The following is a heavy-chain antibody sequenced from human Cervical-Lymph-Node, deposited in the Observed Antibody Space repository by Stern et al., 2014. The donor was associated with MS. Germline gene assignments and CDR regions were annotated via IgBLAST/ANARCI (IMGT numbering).Heavy chain of an antibody. D-gene: IGHD4-17*01. CDR3: ARDNGYGDYLPGDS. Sequence: VQLVESGAEVKKPGASVKISCKASGYSFTSYYMHWVRQAPGQGLEWMGIINPSSGSTTYAQRFQGRLTMTRDTSTSTVYMELSSLRSEDTALYYCARDNGYGDYLPGDSWGQGTLVTVSS. V-gene: IGHV1-46*03. J-gene: IGHJ4*02. CDR1: GYSFTSYY. CDR2: INPSSGST.